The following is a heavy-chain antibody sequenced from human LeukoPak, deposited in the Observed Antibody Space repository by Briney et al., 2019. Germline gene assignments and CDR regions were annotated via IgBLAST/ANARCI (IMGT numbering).Heavy chain of an antibody. D-gene: IGHD3-10*01. Sequence: PGGSLRLSCAASGFTFSRYWMSWVRQAPGKGLEWVANIKKDGSEKYYVDSVKGRFTISRDNAKNSLYLQMNSLRAEDTAVYYCARLLVYNSGGEAFDYWGQGILVTVSS. CDR3: ARLLVYNSGGEAFDY. CDR1: GFTFSRYW. V-gene: IGHV3-7*01. J-gene: IGHJ4*02. CDR2: IKKDGSEK.